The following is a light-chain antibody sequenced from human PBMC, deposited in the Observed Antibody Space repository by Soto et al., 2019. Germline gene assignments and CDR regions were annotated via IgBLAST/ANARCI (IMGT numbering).Light chain of an antibody. CDR3: QQRSYLPTT. CDR1: QSVSSY. V-gene: IGKV3-11*01. CDR2: DAS. Sequence: EIVLTQSPANLSLSPGEIATLSCRASQSVSSYLAWYQQKPGQAPRLLIYDASNRATGIPARFSGSGSGTDFTVISSSLVPEDFAFYYCQQRSYLPTTFGQGTRLQFK. J-gene: IGKJ5*01.